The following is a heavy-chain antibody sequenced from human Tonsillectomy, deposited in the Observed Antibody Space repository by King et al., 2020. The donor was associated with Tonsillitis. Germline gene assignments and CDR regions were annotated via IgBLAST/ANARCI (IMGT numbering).Heavy chain of an antibody. J-gene: IGHJ5*01. CDR2: IWFDASNE. Sequence: VQLVESGGGVVQPGRSLRLSCAASGFIFSKYGMHWVRQAPGKGLDWVAIIWFDASNEKYADSVRGRFTISRDNSKNTVYLQMNSLRAEDSAVYYCARNNGNYIIDSWGHGTLVTVSS. CDR1: GFIFSKYG. V-gene: IGHV3-33*08. CDR3: ARNNGNYIIDS. D-gene: IGHD1-7*01.